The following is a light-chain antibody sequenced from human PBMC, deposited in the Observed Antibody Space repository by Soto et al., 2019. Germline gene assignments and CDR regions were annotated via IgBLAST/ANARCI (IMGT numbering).Light chain of an antibody. CDR3: TSYTSSRTWV. V-gene: IGLV2-18*02. Sequence: QSALTQPPSVSGSPGQSVTISCTGTSSDVGSYNRVSWYQQPPGTAPKLMIYEVTNRPSGVPNRFSASKSGNTASLTISGLQAEDEADYYSTSYTSSRTWVFGGGTKVTVL. CDR1: SSDVGSYNR. CDR2: EVT. J-gene: IGLJ3*02.